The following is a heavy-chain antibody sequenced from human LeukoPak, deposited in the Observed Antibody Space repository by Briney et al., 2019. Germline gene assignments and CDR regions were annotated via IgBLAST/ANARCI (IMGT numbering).Heavy chain of an antibody. V-gene: IGHV4-61*10. CDR1: GGSINSDNYS. J-gene: IGHJ4*02. CDR2: IYYSGST. Sequence: SETLSLTCTVSGGSINSDNYSWTWIRQPAGMGLDWIGRIYYSGSTNYNPSHKSRVTISVDTSKNQFSLKLSSVTAADTAVYYCASSGGKASAGEFDYWGQGTLVTVSS. D-gene: IGHD3-16*01. CDR3: ASSGGKASAGEFDY.